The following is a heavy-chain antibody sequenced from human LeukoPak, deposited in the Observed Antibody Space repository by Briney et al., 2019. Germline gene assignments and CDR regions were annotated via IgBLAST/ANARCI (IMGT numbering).Heavy chain of an antibody. CDR1: GSSISSGGYY. CDR3: ASPGGGPTDY. CDR2: IDYSGST. V-gene: IGHV4-39*01. D-gene: IGHD3-16*01. J-gene: IGHJ4*02. Sequence: SETLSLTCTVSGSSISSGGYYWGWIRQPPGKGLEWIGSIDYSGSTYYNPSLKSRVTISVDTSKNQFSLKLSSVTAADTAVYYCASPGGGPTDYWGQGTLVTVSS.